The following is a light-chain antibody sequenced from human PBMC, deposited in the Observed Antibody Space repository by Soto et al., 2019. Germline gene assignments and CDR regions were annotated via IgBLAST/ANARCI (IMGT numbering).Light chain of an antibody. CDR2: DVS. CDR3: QQYKSYWT. Sequence: DIQMTQSPSTLSASVGDRVTITCRASQSISNLLAWYQQKPGKAPKLLIYDVSSLEGGVPSRFSGSGSGTEFTLTITSLQPDDFATYYCQQYKSYWTFGQGTTVEIK. V-gene: IGKV1-5*01. CDR1: QSISNL. J-gene: IGKJ1*01.